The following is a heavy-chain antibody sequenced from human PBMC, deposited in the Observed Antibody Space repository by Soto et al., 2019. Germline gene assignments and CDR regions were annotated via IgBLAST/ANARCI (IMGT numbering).Heavy chain of an antibody. CDR2: ISYDGSNK. V-gene: IGHV3-30*03. CDR3: AIELGATTLSHLDI. Sequence: GGSLRLSCAASGFTFSRYGMQWVRQAPGKGLEWVAAISYDGSNKDYADPVKGRFTISRDKSKNTLYLQMNSLRAEDTAVYYCAIELGATTLSHLDIWGQGTTLTVSS. D-gene: IGHD1-26*01. CDR1: GFTFSRYG. J-gene: IGHJ6*02.